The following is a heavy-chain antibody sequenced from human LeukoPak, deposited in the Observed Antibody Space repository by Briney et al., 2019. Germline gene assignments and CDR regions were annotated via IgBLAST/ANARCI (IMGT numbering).Heavy chain of an antibody. V-gene: IGHV3-15*01. Sequence: PGGSLRLSCAASGFTFSNAWMSWVRQAPGKGLEWVGRIKSKTDGGTTDYAAPVKGRFTISRDDSKNTLYLQTNSLKTEDTAVYYCTTSQLYSAMVRGVTDYWAREPWSPSPQ. D-gene: IGHD3-10*01. CDR1: GFTFSNAW. CDR3: TTSQLYSAMVRGVTDY. CDR2: IKSKTDGGTT. J-gene: IGHJ4*02.